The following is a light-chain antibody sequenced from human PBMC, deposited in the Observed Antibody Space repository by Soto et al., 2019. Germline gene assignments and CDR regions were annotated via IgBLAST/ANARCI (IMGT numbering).Light chain of an antibody. V-gene: IGLV2-14*01. CDR1: SSDLGDYNY. CDR3: SSYSSTNTLV. CDR2: DVT. Sequence: QSALTQPASVSGSPGQSITISCTGTSSDLGDYNYVSWYQLHPGEAPKLMIYDVTNRPSGVSNRCSGSKSGNTASLTISGLQAEDETDYYCSSYSSTNTLVFGTGTKLTVL. J-gene: IGLJ1*01.